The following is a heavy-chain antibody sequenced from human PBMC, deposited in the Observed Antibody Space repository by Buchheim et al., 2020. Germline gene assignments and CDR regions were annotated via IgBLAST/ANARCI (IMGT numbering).Heavy chain of an antibody. D-gene: IGHD3-10*01. V-gene: IGHV3-30*18. CDR3: AKDRITMVRGVMDY. Sequence: QVQLVESGGGVVQPGRSLRLSCAASGFTFSSYGMHWVRQAPGKGLEWVAVISYDGSNKYYADSVKGRFTISRANSKNTLYLQMNSLRAEDTAVYYCAKDRITMVRGVMDYWGQGTL. CDR1: GFTFSSYG. J-gene: IGHJ4*02. CDR2: ISYDGSNK.